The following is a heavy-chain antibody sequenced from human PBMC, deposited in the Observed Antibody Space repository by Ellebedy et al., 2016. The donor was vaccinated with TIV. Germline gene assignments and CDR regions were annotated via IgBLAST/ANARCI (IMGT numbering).Heavy chain of an antibody. CDR3: ARERITGTRPYYYGMDV. V-gene: IGHV3-64*01. J-gene: IGHJ6*02. CDR1: GFTFSSYA. Sequence: GGSLRLSCAASGFTFSSYAMHWVRQAPGKGLEYVSAISSNGGSTYYANSVKGRFTISRDNSKNTLYLQMGSLRAEDMAVYYCARERITGTRPYYYGMDVWGQGTTVTVSS. D-gene: IGHD1-7*01. CDR2: ISSNGGST.